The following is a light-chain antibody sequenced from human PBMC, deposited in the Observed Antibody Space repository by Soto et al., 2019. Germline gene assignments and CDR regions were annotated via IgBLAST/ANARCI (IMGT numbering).Light chain of an antibody. Sequence: EIVMTQSPATLSVSPGERATLSCRASQSVSGSLAWYQQKPGQAPRLLIYGASTRATGIPARFSGSGSGTEFTLTISSLQSEDFAVYSCQQYGNSPWTFGQGTKVDI. CDR2: GAS. CDR1: QSVSGS. J-gene: IGKJ1*01. CDR3: QQYGNSPWT. V-gene: IGKV3-15*01.